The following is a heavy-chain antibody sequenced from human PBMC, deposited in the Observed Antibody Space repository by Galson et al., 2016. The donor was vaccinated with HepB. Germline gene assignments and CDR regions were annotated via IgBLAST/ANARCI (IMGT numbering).Heavy chain of an antibody. CDR3: AKDEGSDFRNGYDDYYYGMDV. CDR1: GFTFDAYA. CDR2: ISWNSGSR. Sequence: SLRLSCAASGFTFDAYAMNWVRQAPGRGLEWVAGISWNSGSRGYAGSVKGRFTISRDNAKKSLYLQMNSLRTEDTALYYCAKDEGSDFRNGYDDYYYGMDVGGQGTTVTVSS. D-gene: IGHD3-3*01. J-gene: IGHJ6*02. V-gene: IGHV3-9*01.